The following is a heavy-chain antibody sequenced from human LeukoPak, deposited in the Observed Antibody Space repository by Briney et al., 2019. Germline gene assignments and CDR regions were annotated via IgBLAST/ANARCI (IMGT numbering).Heavy chain of an antibody. J-gene: IGHJ4*02. D-gene: IGHD6-19*01. CDR3: ARDPEGLAVAGYFDY. V-gene: IGHV3-53*01. Sequence: GGSLRLSCAASGFTVSSNYMSWVRQAPGKGLEWVSVIYSGGSTYYADSVKGRFTISRVNSKNTLYLQMNSLRAEDTAVYYCARDPEGLAVAGYFDYWGQGTLVTVSS. CDR2: IYSGGST. CDR1: GFTVSSNY.